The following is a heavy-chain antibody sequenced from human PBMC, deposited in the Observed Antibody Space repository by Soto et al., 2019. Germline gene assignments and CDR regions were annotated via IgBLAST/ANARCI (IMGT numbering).Heavy chain of an antibody. CDR2: IFYRGNT. J-gene: IGHJ4*02. D-gene: IGHD3-22*01. CDR3: VSPEGYYDSSGYTLDY. V-gene: IGHV4-59*04. Sequence: PSETLSLTCTVLGGSIGTYYWSWIRQPPGKGLEWIGYIFYRGNTDYNPSLKSRVTLSIDTSKNQFSLKLNSVTAADTAVYYCVSPEGYYDSSGYTLDYWGQGTLVTVSS. CDR1: GGSIGTYY.